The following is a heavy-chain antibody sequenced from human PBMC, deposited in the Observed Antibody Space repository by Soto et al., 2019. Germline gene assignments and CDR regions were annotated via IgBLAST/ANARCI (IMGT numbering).Heavy chain of an antibody. CDR1: GGSISSSNW. J-gene: IGHJ4*02. V-gene: IGHV4-4*02. Sequence: QVQLQESGPGLVKPSGTLSLTCAVSGGSISSSNWWSWVRQPPGKGLEWIGEIYHSGSTTYNPSLKSRVTRSVAKSKNQFSLKLSSVTAADTAVYYCARGSQTVGSFDYWGQGTLVTVSS. D-gene: IGHD3-10*01. CDR2: IYHSGST. CDR3: ARGSQTVGSFDY.